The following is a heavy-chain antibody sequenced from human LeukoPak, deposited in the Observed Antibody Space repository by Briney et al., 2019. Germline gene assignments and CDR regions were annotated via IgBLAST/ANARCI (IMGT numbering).Heavy chain of an antibody. V-gene: IGHV1-2*02. D-gene: IGHD3-9*01. CDR1: GYTFIDYY. J-gene: IGHJ4*02. CDR3: ARGHDNTGYNYFDY. Sequence: ASVKVSCKAPGYTFIDYYIHWVRQAPGQGLERMGWINPNSGGTNFAQKFQGRVTMTRDTSISTTFMDLSSLTSDDTAIYYCARGHDNTGYNYFDYWGQGTLVTVSS. CDR2: INPNSGGT.